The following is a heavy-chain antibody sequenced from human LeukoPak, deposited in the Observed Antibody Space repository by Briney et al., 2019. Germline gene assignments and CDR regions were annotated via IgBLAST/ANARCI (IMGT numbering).Heavy chain of an antibody. CDR3: ARAHAAPYYYYGMDV. CDR1: GGTFSSYA. J-gene: IGHJ6*02. D-gene: IGHD6-13*01. CDR2: IIPIFGIA. V-gene: IGHV1-69*04. Sequence: SVKVSCKASGGTFSSYAISWVRQAPGQGLEWMGRIIPIFGIANYAQKFQGRVTITADKSTSTAYMELSSLRSEDTAVYYCARAHAAPYYYYGMDVWGQGTTVTVSS.